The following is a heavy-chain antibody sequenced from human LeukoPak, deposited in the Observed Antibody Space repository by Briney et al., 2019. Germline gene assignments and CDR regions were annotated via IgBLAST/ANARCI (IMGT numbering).Heavy chain of an antibody. D-gene: IGHD3-16*01. V-gene: IGHV3-11*01. J-gene: IGHJ5*02. CDR2: INIGGTNT. CDR1: GFTFNDYY. CDR3: ATDGARFDT. Sequence: PGGSVRLSCAASGFTFNDYYMSWIRQAPGKGLEWLSYINIGGTNTHYADSVKGRFTISRDNPKKSLYLEMNNLRAEDTAVYYCATDGARFDTWGQGVLVTVSS.